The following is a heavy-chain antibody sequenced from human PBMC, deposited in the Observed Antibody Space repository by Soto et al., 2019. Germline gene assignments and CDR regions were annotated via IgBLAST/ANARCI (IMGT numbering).Heavy chain of an antibody. D-gene: IGHD4-17*01. Sequence: EVQLVESGGGLVQHGGSLRLSCAASGFTVSSNYMSWVRQAPGKGLEWVSVIYSGGSTYYADSVKGRFTISRDSSKNTLDLQMNSLRAEDTSVYYCARYGDSSYYYYGMDVWGQGTTVTVAS. J-gene: IGHJ6*02. CDR3: ARYGDSSYYYYGMDV. CDR1: GFTVSSNY. V-gene: IGHV3-66*01. CDR2: IYSGGST.